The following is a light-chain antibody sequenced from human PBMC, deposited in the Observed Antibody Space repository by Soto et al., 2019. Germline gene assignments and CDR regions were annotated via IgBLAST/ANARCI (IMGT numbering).Light chain of an antibody. CDR2: EVT. Sequence: QSFLTQPPSASVSPGQSVTIPCTGTSSDGGGYDHVSWYQQHPGKAPKLMIYEVTKRPAGVPDRFSGSTSGNPASLTVSGLQAEDEADYYCSSAVCNYNYVFGTGTKVTVL. CDR1: SSDGGGYDH. V-gene: IGLV2-8*01. J-gene: IGLJ1*01. CDR3: SSAVCNYNYV.